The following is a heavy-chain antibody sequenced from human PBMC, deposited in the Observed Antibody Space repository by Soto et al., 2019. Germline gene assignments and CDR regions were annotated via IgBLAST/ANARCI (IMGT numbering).Heavy chain of an antibody. CDR3: ARARDSSGHSGAFEF. CDR2: IYYIGST. V-gene: IGHV4-59*12. D-gene: IGHD3-22*01. Sequence: QVQLQESGPGLVKPSETLSLTCTVSGDSISGYYWSWIRQPPGKGLEWIGYIYYIGSTNYNPSLESRVTISVVPSKNLFTLKLSSVTAADTAVYYCARARDSSGHSGAFEFWGQGTMVPVSS. J-gene: IGHJ3*01. CDR1: GDSISGYY.